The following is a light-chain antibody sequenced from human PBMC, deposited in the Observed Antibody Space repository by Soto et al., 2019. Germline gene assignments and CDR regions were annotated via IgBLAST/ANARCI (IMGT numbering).Light chain of an antibody. CDR3: NSYGGSNNWV. Sequence: QSALTQPASVSGSPGQSITISCTGTSSDVGGYNYVSWYQQHPDKAPKLMIYEVSKRPSGVPDRFSGSKSGNTASLTVSGLQAEDEADYYCNSYGGSNNWVFGGGTKLTVL. V-gene: IGLV2-8*01. J-gene: IGLJ3*02. CDR2: EVS. CDR1: SSDVGGYNY.